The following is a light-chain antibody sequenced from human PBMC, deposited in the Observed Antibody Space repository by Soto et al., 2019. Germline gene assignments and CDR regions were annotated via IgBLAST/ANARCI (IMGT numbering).Light chain of an antibody. CDR3: QHYGTSPT. Sequence: EIVLTQSPGTLSLSPGERATLSCRASQSVNSDYLAWFQQKPAQAPRLLIYRASTRDTGIPDRFSGSGSGADFTLTINRLEPEDFAVYYCQHYGTSPTFRQGTKRDIE. V-gene: IGKV3-20*01. CDR1: QSVNSDY. CDR2: RAS. J-gene: IGKJ2*01.